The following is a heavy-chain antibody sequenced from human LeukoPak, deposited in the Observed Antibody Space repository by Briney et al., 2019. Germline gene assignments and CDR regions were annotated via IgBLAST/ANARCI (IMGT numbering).Heavy chain of an antibody. V-gene: IGHV1-2*02. CDR3: TRGHGKSRQYLVDFDY. Sequence: ASVKVSCKASGYTFTGYYMHWVRQAPGQGLEWMGWINPNSGVTNYAQNFQGRVTMTSDTSISTAFLDLSGLRSDDTAVYFCTRGHGKSRQYLVDFDYWGQGTLVSVSS. D-gene: IGHD6-13*01. CDR2: INPNSGVT. CDR1: GYTFTGYY. J-gene: IGHJ4*02.